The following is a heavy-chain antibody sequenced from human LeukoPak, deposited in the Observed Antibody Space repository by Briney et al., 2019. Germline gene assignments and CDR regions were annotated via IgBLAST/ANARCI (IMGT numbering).Heavy chain of an antibody. J-gene: IGHJ4*02. CDR3: GGGGGGIFGVVMLIDY. Sequence: SETLSLTCTVSGGSISSYYWSWIRQPPGKGLEWIGYIYYSGSTNYNPSLKSRVTISVDTSKNQFSLKLSSVTASDTAGHYWGGGGGGIFGVVMLIDYWGQGTLVTVSS. D-gene: IGHD3-3*01. CDR1: GGSISSYY. V-gene: IGHV4-59*01. CDR2: IYYSGST.